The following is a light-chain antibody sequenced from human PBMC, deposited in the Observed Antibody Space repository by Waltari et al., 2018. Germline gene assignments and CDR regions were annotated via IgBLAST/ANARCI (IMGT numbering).Light chain of an antibody. J-gene: IGLJ3*02. Sequence: SYELTQPPSVSVSPGQTARITCSGDAMPKQYAHWYQQKPGQAPVLIIYKDNERPSGIPERFSGSTSGTTVTLTISGVQAEDEADYYCQSSDSIEPWVFGGGTKLTVL. CDR3: QSSDSIEPWV. CDR2: KDN. V-gene: IGLV3-25*03. CDR1: AMPKQY.